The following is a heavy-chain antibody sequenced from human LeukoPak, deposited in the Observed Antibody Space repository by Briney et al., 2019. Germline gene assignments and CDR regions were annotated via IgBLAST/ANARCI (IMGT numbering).Heavy chain of an antibody. CDR1: GFSFRNYW. CDR3: ARDGGLHTNFDY. Sequence: PGGSLRLSCAASGFSFRNYWMCWVRQVPGKGLEWVANKKPDGIAEYYADSVRGRSTASRDNANNLLYLQMNRLRAEDTAVYCCARDGGLHTNFDYWGQGTLLTVSS. J-gene: IGHJ4*02. CDR2: KKPDGIAE. V-gene: IGHV3-7*01. D-gene: IGHD2-15*01.